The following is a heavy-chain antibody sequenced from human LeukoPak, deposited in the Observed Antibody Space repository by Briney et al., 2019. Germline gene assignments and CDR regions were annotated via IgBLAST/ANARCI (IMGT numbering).Heavy chain of an antibody. J-gene: IGHJ3*02. V-gene: IGHV3-7*04. D-gene: IGHD3-22*01. Sequence: GGSLRLSCAASGFTFSRYWMSWVRQAPGKGLEWVANIKQDGSEKYYVDSVKGRFTISRDNAKNSLYLQMNSLRAEDTAVYYCARDGYDSSGYYPSDDAFDIWGQGTMVTVSS. CDR2: IKQDGSEK. CDR3: ARDGYDSSGYYPSDDAFDI. CDR1: GFTFSRYW.